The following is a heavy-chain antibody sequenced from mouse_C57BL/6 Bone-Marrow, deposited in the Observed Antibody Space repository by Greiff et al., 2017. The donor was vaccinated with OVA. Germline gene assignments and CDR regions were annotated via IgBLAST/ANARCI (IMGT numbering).Heavy chain of an antibody. J-gene: IGHJ4*01. CDR3: ARGGGRGYALDY. Sequence: QVQLQQPGAELVRPGSSVKLSCKASGYTFTSYWMDWVKQRPGQGLEWIGNIYPSDSETHYNQKFKDKATLTVDKSSSTAYMQLSSLASEDSAVYYCARGGGRGYALDYWGQGTSVTVSS. CDR1: GYTFTSYW. D-gene: IGHD3-3*01. V-gene: IGHV1-61*01. CDR2: IYPSDSET.